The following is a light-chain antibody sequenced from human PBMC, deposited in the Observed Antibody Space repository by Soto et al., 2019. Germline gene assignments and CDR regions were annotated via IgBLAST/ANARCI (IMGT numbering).Light chain of an antibody. CDR3: ISYASINTYV. Sequence: QSALTQPASVSGSPGQSITISCTGTSSDVGGYDYVSWYQQHPGKAPKLMIYDVTNRPSGVSNRFSGSKSGNTASLTISELQAEDEADYYCISYASINTYVFGTGTKVTVL. J-gene: IGLJ1*01. CDR2: DVT. CDR1: SSDVGGYDY. V-gene: IGLV2-14*01.